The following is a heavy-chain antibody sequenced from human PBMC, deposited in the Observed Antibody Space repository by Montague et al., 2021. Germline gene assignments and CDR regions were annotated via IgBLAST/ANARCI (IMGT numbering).Heavy chain of an antibody. V-gene: IGHV4-59*08. CDR1: SGSIFHAH. D-gene: IGHD3-10*01. CDR3: AKQDYFVSGTSYKGFDP. CDR2: MFYGGAT. Sequence: SETLSLTCTVSSGSIFHAHWSWVRQPPGKGLGWLGSMFYGGATSNNPSLKSRVTMSIDTSTNQFSLKLSFVTAADTAVYYCAKQDYFVSGTSYKGFDPWGPGILVTVSS. J-gene: IGHJ5*02.